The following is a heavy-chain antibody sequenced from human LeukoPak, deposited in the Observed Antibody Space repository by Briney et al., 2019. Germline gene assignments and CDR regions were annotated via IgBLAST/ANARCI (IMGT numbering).Heavy chain of an antibody. D-gene: IGHD3-10*01. CDR1: GFTFSSYA. V-gene: IGHV3-23*01. CDR3: AKDVWFGEFDYYFFGLDV. J-gene: IGHJ6*02. CDR2: ISGSGGDT. Sequence: PGGSLRPSCAAFGFTFSSYAMGWVRQAPGKGLEWVSAISGSGGDTYYADSVKGRFTFSRDNSKNTLYLQMNSLRPEDTALYYCAKDVWFGEFDYYFFGLDVRGQGTTVTVSS.